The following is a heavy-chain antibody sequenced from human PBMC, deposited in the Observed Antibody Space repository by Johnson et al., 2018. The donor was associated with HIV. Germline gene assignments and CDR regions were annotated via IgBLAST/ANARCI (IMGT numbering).Heavy chain of an antibody. CDR1: GFTVSSNY. V-gene: IGHV3-66*03. J-gene: IGHJ3*02. D-gene: IGHD3-22*01. CDR2: IYSGGST. Sequence: VQLVESGGGLIQPGGSLRLSCAASGFTVSSNYMSWVRQAPGKGLEWVSVIYSGGSTYYADSVKGRFTISRDNSKNTLYLQMNSLRAEDTAVYYCASPEWHDSSGYRDFDIWGQRTMVTVSS. CDR3: ASPEWHDSSGYRDFDI.